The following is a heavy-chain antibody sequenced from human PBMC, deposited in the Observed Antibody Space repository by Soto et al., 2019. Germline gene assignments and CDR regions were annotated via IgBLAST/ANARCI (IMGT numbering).Heavy chain of an antibody. D-gene: IGHD3-22*01. CDR3: ARGRGLYNSGRSQLDY. Sequence: QVQLVQSGAEVKKPGSSVRVSCKASGGPFSMFTFNWVRQAPGQGLEWMGGIIPRFGTRNYALTLQGRVTITADGSTNTAYMELSSLRSEDTAVYYCARGRGLYNSGRSQLDYWGQGTLVTVSS. V-gene: IGHV1-69*01. CDR2: IIPRFGTR. J-gene: IGHJ4*02. CDR1: GGPFSMFT.